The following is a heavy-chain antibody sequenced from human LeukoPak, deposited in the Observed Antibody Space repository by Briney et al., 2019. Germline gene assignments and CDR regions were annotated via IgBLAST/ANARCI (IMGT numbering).Heavy chain of an antibody. J-gene: IGHJ4*02. CDR2: IIPILGTA. D-gene: IGHD3-3*01. CDR1: GGTFSSYA. CDR3: ARGYDFWSGYSL. V-gene: IGHV1-69*01. Sequence: GASVKVSCKASGGTFSSYAISWVRQAPGQGLEWMGGIIPILGTANYAQKFQGRVTITADESTSTAYMELSSLRSEDTAVYYCARGYDFWSGYSLWGQGTLVTVSS.